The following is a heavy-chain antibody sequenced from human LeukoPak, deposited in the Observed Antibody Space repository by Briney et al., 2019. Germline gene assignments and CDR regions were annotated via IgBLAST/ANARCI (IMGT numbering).Heavy chain of an antibody. Sequence: PSETLSLTCTVSGGSISSYYWSWIRQPPGKGLEWIGYIYYSGSTNYNPSLKSRVTISVDTSKNQFSLKLSSVTAADTAVYYCARTALSYGDYGGPTNDDYWYFDLWGRGTLVTVSS. CDR1: GGSISSYY. V-gene: IGHV4-59*01. CDR2: IYYSGST. J-gene: IGHJ2*01. D-gene: IGHD4-17*01. CDR3: ARTALSYGDYGGPTNDDYWYFDL.